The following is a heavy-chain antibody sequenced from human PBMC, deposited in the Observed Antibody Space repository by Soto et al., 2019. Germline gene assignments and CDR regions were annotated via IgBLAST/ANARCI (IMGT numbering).Heavy chain of an antibody. J-gene: IGHJ4*02. D-gene: IGHD1-1*01. CDR1: GFTFSNYW. V-gene: IGHV3-74*01. Sequence: GGSLRLACAASGFTFSNYWMHWVRQAPGKGLVWVSRINSDGSSTNYADSVKGRFTISRDNAKNTLYLQMSSLRAEDTAGYSCSRVAYDDLGYWGQGTLVTVSS. CDR2: INSDGSST. CDR3: SRVAYDDLGY.